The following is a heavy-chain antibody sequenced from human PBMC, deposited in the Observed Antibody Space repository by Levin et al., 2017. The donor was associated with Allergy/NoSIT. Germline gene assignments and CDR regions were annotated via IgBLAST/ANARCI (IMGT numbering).Heavy chain of an antibody. CDR2: INPNSGGT. D-gene: IGHD1-26*01. V-gene: IGHV1-2*02. CDR1: GYSFTGYY. CDR3: ARDSSASFSDY. J-gene: IGHJ4*02. Sequence: ASVKVSCKAFGYSFTGYYIHWVRQAPGQGLEWMGWINPNSGGTNYAQKFQGRVTMTRDTSISTAYMEVSRLRSDDTAVYYCARDSSASFSDYWGQGTLVTVSS.